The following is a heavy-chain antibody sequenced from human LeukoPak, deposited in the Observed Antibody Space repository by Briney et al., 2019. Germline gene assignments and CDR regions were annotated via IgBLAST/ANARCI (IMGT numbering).Heavy chain of an antibody. V-gene: IGHV3-74*01. D-gene: IGHD5/OR15-5a*01. Sequence: PGGSLRLSCAASGFIFSSHWMHWVRQAPEKGLGWVSRINTDGSSTDYAHSVKGRFTTSRDNAQNTVYLQKTSPRDADTAVYTCARGVSGTGPESWGLGTKVTVS. CDR2: INTDGSST. CDR1: GFIFSSHW. CDR3: ARGVSGTGPES. J-gene: IGHJ3*01.